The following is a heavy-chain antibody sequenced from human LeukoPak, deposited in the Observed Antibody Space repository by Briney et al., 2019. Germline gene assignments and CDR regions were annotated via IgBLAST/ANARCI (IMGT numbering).Heavy chain of an antibody. CDR2: IYYSGST. V-gene: IGHV4-59*08. CDR1: GGSISSYY. J-gene: IGHJ1*01. CDR3: ATSPTYYYDSSGPEYFQH. D-gene: IGHD3-22*01. Sequence: SETLSLTCTVSGGSISSYYWSWLRQPPGRGLEWIGYIYYSGSTNYNPSLKSRVTISVDTSKNQFSLKLSSVTAADTAVYYCATSPTYYYDSSGPEYFQHWGQGTLVTVSS.